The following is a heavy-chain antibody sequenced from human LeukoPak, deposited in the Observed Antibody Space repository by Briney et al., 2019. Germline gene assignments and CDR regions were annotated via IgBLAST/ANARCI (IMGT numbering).Heavy chain of an antibody. J-gene: IGHJ3*02. V-gene: IGHV4-34*01. CDR1: GGSFSGYY. Sequence: SETLSLTCAVYGGSFSGYYWSWIRQPPGKGLEWIGEINHSGSTNYNPSLKSRVTIPVDTSKNQFSLKLSSVTAADTAVYYCASLPTFLDAFDIWGQGTMVTVSS. CDR2: INHSGST. CDR3: ASLPTFLDAFDI.